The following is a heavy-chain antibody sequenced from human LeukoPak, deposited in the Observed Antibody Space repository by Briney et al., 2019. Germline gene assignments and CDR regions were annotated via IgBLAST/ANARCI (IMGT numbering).Heavy chain of an antibody. J-gene: IGHJ4*02. CDR2: VYYDGSA. Sequence: PSETLSPTCGVSGDSIRGSIYYWGWIRQPPGKGLEWIGSVYYDGSAYYNPSLKSRVTISVDTSKNQLSLKLSSVTAADTAVYYCARPLTRGGTYYVWGQGTLVTVSS. CDR3: ARPLTRGGTYYV. CDR1: GDSIRGSIYY. D-gene: IGHD1-26*01. V-gene: IGHV4-39*01.